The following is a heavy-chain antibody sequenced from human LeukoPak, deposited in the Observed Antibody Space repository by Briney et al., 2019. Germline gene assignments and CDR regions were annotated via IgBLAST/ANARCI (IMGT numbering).Heavy chain of an antibody. D-gene: IGHD6-13*01. Sequence: GSSVKASCKASGGTFSSYAISWVRQAPGQGLEWMGGIIPIFGTANYAQKFQGRVTMTADTSTSTSYMELRSLRSDDTAVYYCATTNRWYPNWFDPWGQGTLVTVSS. CDR3: ATTNRWYPNWFDP. CDR1: GGTFSSYA. CDR2: IIPIFGTA. V-gene: IGHV1-69*06. J-gene: IGHJ5*02.